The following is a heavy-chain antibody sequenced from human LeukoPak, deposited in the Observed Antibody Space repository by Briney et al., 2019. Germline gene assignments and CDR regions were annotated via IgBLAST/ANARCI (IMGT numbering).Heavy chain of an antibody. CDR1: GGSISSSSYY. Sequence: SETLSLTCTVSGGSISSSSYYWGWIRQPPGKGLKWIGSIYYSGSTYYNPSLKSRVTISVDTSKNQFSLKLSSVTAADTAVYYCARRGAGAAAGSDYWGQGTLVTVSS. D-gene: IGHD6-13*01. CDR2: IYYSGST. V-gene: IGHV4-39*01. J-gene: IGHJ4*02. CDR3: ARRGAGAAAGSDY.